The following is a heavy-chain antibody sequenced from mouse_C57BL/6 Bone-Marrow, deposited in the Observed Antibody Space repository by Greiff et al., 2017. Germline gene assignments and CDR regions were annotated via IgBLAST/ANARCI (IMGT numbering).Heavy chain of an antibody. CDR3: ARPTYYSNYVNAMDY. D-gene: IGHD2-5*01. V-gene: IGHV5-17*01. J-gene: IGHJ4*01. Sequence: EVQLVESGGGLVKPGGSLKLSCAASGFTFSDYGMHWVRQAPEKGLEWVAYISSGSSTIYYADTVKGRFTISRDNAKNTLFLQMTSLRSDDTAMYYCARPTYYSNYVNAMDYWGQGTSVTVSS. CDR2: ISSGSSTI. CDR1: GFTFSDYG.